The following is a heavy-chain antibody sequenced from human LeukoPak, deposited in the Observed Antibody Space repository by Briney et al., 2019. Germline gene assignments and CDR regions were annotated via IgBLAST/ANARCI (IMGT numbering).Heavy chain of an antibody. CDR2: IYHTGST. CDR1: GGSISSGLYS. CDR3: ARHMVSGWYVPSGY. Sequence: SETLSLTCDVSGGSISSGLYSWSWIRQPLGKGLEWIGYIYHTGSTYYNPSLKSRVTISVDTSKNQFSLKLSSVTAADTAVYYCARHMVSGWYVPSGYWGQGTLVTVSS. V-gene: IGHV4-30-2*03. D-gene: IGHD6-19*01. J-gene: IGHJ4*02.